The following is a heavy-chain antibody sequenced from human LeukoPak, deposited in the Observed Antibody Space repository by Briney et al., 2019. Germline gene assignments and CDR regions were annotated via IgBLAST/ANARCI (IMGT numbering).Heavy chain of an antibody. CDR2: INWNGGSR. J-gene: IGHJ4*02. CDR3: ARSRHSYDSSGFPHY. CDR1: GFNFDDYV. V-gene: IGHV3-20*04. D-gene: IGHD3-22*01. Sequence: GGSLRLSCAASGFNFDDYVMSWVRQAPGKGLEWVSGINWNGGSRGYADSEKGRFTISRDNAKNSLYLQMNSLRAEDTALYYCARSRHSYDSSGFPHYWGQGTLVTVSS.